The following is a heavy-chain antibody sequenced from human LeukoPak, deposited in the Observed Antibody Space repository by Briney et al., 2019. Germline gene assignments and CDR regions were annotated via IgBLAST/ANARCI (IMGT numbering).Heavy chain of an antibody. V-gene: IGHV1-69*04. CDR2: IIPIFGIA. CDR1: AGTFSSYA. Sequence: GSSVKVSCKASAGTFSSYAISWVRQAPGQGLEWMGRIIPIFGIANYAKKFQGRVTITADKSTSTAYMELSSLRSEDTAVYYCARDQSSGYWGQGTLVTVSS. D-gene: IGHD6-25*01. CDR3: ARDQSSGY. J-gene: IGHJ4*02.